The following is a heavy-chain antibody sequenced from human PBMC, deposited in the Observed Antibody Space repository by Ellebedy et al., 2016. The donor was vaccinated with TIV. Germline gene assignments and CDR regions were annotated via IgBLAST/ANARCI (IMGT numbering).Heavy chain of an antibody. V-gene: IGHV3-66*01. CDR1: GFGITDNF. D-gene: IGHD3-3*01. CDR2: TYSDGNT. J-gene: IGHJ3*01. CDR3: ARDYYDFWTGLDSSDV. Sequence: GGSLRLSCAASGFGITDNFMSWVRQAPGKGLEWVSLTYSDGNTHYAESVKGRFSVSGDTSKHTLYLQMNNLRREDTGLYYCARDYYDFWTGLDSSDVWGQGTTVTVSS.